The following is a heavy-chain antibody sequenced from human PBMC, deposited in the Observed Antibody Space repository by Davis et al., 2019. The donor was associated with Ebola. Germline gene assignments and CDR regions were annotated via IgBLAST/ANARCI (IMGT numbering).Heavy chain of an antibody. D-gene: IGHD3-3*01. Sequence: GESLKISCAASGFTFSSYSMNWVRQAPGKGLEWVSSISSSSSYIYYADSVKGRFTISRDNAKNSLYLQMNSLRAEDTAVYYCARQSRFLEWLPQDYWGQGTLVTVSS. CDR1: GFTFSSYS. V-gene: IGHV3-21*01. J-gene: IGHJ4*02. CDR3: ARQSRFLEWLPQDY. CDR2: ISSSSSYI.